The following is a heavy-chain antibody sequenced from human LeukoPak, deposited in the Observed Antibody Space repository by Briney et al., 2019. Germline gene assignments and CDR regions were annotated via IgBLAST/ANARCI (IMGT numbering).Heavy chain of an antibody. Sequence: SETLSLTCTVSGGSITGYHWSWIRQPPGKGLEWIGYIYSSETTNYKPSLKSRVTISADTSKNQSSLRLTSVTAADTAIYYCARRNDFDIWGQGTMVTVSS. CDR3: ARRNDFDI. CDR1: GGSITGYH. V-gene: IGHV4-4*08. CDR2: IYSSETT. J-gene: IGHJ3*02.